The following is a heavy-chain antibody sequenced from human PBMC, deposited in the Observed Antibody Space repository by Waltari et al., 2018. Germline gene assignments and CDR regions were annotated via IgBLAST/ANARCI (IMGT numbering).Heavy chain of an antibody. J-gene: IGHJ4*02. CDR3: ARGVTTVEY. D-gene: IGHD2-21*02. CDR2: IKQDGGEK. Sequence: EVQLVESGGGLVQPGGSLRLSCSGSGFTFTNHWMSWVRQAPGKGPEWVASIKQDGGEKYYVDSMKGRFTISRDNAKNSLSLQMDSLRAEDTAVYFCARGVTTVEYWGQGTLVTVSS. CDR1: GFTFTNHW. V-gene: IGHV3-7*04.